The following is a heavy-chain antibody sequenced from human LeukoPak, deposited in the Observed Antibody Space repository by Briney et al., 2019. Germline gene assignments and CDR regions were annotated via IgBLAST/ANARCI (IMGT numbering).Heavy chain of an antibody. CDR2: ISPSSSTM. CDR3: AKGLYYKDRSGYPA. Sequence: GGSLRLSCAGSEFTFTTYNMHWVRHTPGKGLEWVSYISPSSSTMVYADSVKGRFTISRDKSKNTLYLQMNSLRTEDTAVYYCAKGLYYKDRSGYPAWGQGTLVTISS. D-gene: IGHD3-22*01. J-gene: IGHJ5*02. CDR1: EFTFTTYN. V-gene: IGHV3-48*01.